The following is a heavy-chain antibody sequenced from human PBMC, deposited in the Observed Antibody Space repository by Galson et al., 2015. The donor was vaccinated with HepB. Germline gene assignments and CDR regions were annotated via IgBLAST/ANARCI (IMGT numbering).Heavy chain of an antibody. CDR2: VNWKSGNI. Sequence: SLRLSCAPSGFTFDDYAMHCVRQAPGKGLEWVSGVNWKSGNIGYADPVKGRFTISRDNAKTSLYLQMNSLRAEDTALYYCAIASYSYESTGYGFAFDVWGQGALVTVSS. J-gene: IGHJ4*02. CDR3: AIASYSYESTGYGFAFDV. V-gene: IGHV3-9*01. CDR1: GFTFDDYA. D-gene: IGHD3-22*01.